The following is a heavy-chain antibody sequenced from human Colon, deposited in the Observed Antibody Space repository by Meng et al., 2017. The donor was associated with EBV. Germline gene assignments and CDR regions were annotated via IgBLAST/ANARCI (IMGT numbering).Heavy chain of an antibody. D-gene: IGHD2-21*01. CDR3: ASFDHIPRRNYFDY. CDR1: GGSMSSGNYY. V-gene: IGHV4-30-4*01. CDR2: IHHSGSA. Sequence: QVQLQEPGPGLMKPSQTLSPTCAVSGGSMSSGNYYWSWIRQPPGKGLEWIGYIHHSGSAYYNPSLKSRVSISVDTSKNQFSLNLNSMTAADTAVYYCASFDHIPRRNYFDYWGQGTLVTVSS. J-gene: IGHJ4*02.